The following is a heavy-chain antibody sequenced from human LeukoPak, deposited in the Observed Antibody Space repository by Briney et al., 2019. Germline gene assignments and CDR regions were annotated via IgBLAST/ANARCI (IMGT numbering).Heavy chain of an antibody. V-gene: IGHV4-34*01. CDR1: GGSLTGYY. CDR3: ARGRGFYYGSGSYHTTIQYYNYGMDV. J-gene: IGHJ6*02. CDR2: INHSGTT. Sequence: SETLSLTRALYGGSLTGYYWSWIRQPPGKGLEWIGEINHSGTTNYTPSLKSRVTISVDTSKNQFSLKLSSATAADTAVYYCARGRGFYYGSGSYHTTIQYYNYGMDVWGQGTTVTVSS. D-gene: IGHD3-10*01.